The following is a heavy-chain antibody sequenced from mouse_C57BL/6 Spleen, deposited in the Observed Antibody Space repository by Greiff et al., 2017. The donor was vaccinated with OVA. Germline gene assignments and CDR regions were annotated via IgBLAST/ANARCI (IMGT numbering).Heavy chain of an antibody. CDR2: LDPSDSYT. CDR1: GYTFTSYW. J-gene: IGHJ2*01. D-gene: IGHD1-1*01. Sequence: QVQLKQPGAELVMPGASVKLSCKASGYTFTSYWMHWVKQRPGQGLEWIGELDPSDSYTNYNQKFKGKSTLTVDKSSSTAYMQLSSLTSEDSAVYYCARSDYYGSSPYYFDDWGQGTTRTVSS. CDR3: ARSDYYGSSPYYFDD. V-gene: IGHV1-69*01.